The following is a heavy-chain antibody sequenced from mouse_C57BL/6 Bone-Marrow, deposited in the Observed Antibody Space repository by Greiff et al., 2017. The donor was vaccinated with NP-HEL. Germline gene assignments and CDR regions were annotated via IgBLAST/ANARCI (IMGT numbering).Heavy chain of an antibody. CDR1: GFSLSTFGMG. CDR3: ARIDYYGSSVYYAMDY. D-gene: IGHD1-1*01. Sequence: QVTLNVSGPGILQPSQTLSLTCSFSGFSLSTFGMGVGWIRQPSGKGLEWLAHIWWDDDKYYNPALKSRLTISKDTSKNQVFLKIANVDTADTATYYCARIDYYGSSVYYAMDYWGQGTSVTVSS. J-gene: IGHJ4*01. V-gene: IGHV8-8*01. CDR2: IWWDDDK.